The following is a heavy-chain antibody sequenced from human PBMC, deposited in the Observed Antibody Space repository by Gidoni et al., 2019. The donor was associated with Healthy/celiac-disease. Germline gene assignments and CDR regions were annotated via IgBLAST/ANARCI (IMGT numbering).Heavy chain of an antibody. CDR3: ARGGVLFRDYFDY. J-gene: IGHJ4*02. CDR2: IYYSGST. Sequence: QVQLQESGPGLVRPSETLSLTCTVPGGSVSSGSYYWSWIRQPPGKGLQWIGYIYYSGSTNYNPPLKSRVTISVDTSKNQFSLKLSSVTAADTAVYYCARGGVLFRDYFDYWGQGTLVTVSS. D-gene: IGHD3-16*01. CDR1: GGSVSSGSYY. V-gene: IGHV4-61*01.